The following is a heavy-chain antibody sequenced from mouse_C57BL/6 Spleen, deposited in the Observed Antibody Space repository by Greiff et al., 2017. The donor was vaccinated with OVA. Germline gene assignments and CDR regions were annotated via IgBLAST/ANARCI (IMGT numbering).Heavy chain of an antibody. CDR2: IYPRSGNT. J-gene: IGHJ2*01. Sequence: QVQLKQSGAELARPGASVKLSCKASGYTFTSYGISWVKQRTGQGLEWIGEIYPRSGNTYYNEKFKGKATLTADKSSSTAYMELRSLTSEDSAVYFCASGGYGSSNYCDYWGQCTTLTVSS. V-gene: IGHV1-81*01. D-gene: IGHD1-1*01. CDR3: ASGGYGSSNYCDY. CDR1: GYTFTSYG.